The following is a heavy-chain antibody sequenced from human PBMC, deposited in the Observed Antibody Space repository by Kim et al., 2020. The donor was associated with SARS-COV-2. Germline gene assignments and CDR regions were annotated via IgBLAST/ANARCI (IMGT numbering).Heavy chain of an antibody. D-gene: IGHD3-9*01. CDR2: ISAYNGNT. CDR3: ARDPVIRFVDSLHYFDN. V-gene: IGHV1-18*01. Sequence: ASVKVSCKASGYTFTSFGISWVRQAPGQGLEWMGWISAYNGNTDYVQNFQGRVTMTTDTSTSTAYMELRSLRSDDTAIYYCARDPVIRFVDSLHYFDNWGQGTQVTVSS. CDR1: GYTFTSFG. J-gene: IGHJ4*02.